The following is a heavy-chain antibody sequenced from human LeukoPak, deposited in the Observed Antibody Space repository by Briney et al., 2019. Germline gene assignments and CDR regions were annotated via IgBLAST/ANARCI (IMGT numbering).Heavy chain of an antibody. D-gene: IGHD3-3*01. V-gene: IGHV4-4*07. Sequence: SETLSLTCTVSGDSISTNYWSWIRQPAGKGLEWIGRVYTTGSTNYNPSLKSRLTISVDTSKNQFSLKLSSVTAADTAVYYCARSDFRSGLNFDYWGQGALVTVSS. CDR1: GDSISTNY. CDR3: ARSDFRSGLNFDY. J-gene: IGHJ4*02. CDR2: VYTTGST.